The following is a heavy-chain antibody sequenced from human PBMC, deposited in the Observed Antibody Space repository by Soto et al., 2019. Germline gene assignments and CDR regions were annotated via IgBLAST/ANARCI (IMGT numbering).Heavy chain of an antibody. J-gene: IGHJ5*02. CDR2: INPSGGST. Sequence: QVQLVQSGAEVKKPGASVKVSCKASGYTFTSYYMHWVRQAPGQGLEWMGIINPSGGSTSYAQKFQGGVTMTRDTSTSTVYRGLSSLRSEDTAVYYCARGGLLGYCSSTSCSNWFDPWGQGTLVTVSS. CDR3: ARGGLLGYCSSTSCSNWFDP. CDR1: GYTFTSYY. V-gene: IGHV1-46*01. D-gene: IGHD2-2*01.